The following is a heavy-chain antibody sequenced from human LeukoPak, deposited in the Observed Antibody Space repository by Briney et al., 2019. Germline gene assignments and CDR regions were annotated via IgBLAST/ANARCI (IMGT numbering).Heavy chain of an antibody. CDR1: GGSISSRSYY. CDR3: ARLRSRDGYNFDY. D-gene: IGHD5-24*01. V-gene: IGHV4-39*01. CDR2: IYYTDST. J-gene: IGHJ4*02. Sequence: SETLSLTCTVSGGSISSRSYYWGWIRQPPGKGLEWIASIYYTDSTSYNPSLKSRVTISVDTSKNQFSLKLSSVTAAGTAVYYCARLRSRDGYNFDYWGQGTLVTVYS.